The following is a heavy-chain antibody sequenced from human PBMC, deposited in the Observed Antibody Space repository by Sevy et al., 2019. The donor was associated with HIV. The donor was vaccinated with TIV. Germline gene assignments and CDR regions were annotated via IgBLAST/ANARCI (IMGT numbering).Heavy chain of an antibody. D-gene: IGHD2-2*01. CDR3: ARSSLGYCSSTSCSIFDY. J-gene: IGHJ4*02. CDR1: GGSISSYY. CDR2: IYYSGST. V-gene: IGHV4-59*01. Sequence: SETLSLTCTVSGGSISSYYWSWIRQPPGKGLEWIGYIYYSGSTNYNPSLESRVTISVDTSKNQFSLKLSSVTAADTAVYYCARSSLGYCSSTSCSIFDYWGQGTLVTVSS.